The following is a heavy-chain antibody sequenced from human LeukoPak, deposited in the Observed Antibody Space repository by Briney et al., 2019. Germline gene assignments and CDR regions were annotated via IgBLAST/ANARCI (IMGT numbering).Heavy chain of an antibody. Sequence: ASVKVSCKASGYTFTSYAMNWVRQAPGQGLEWMGWINTNTGNPTYAQGFTGRFVFSLDTSVSTAYLQISSLKAEDTAVYYCARDRYWTMALGYSYGADDAFDIWGQGTMVTVSS. D-gene: IGHD5-18*01. CDR1: GYTFTSYA. CDR2: INTNTGNP. V-gene: IGHV7-4-1*02. CDR3: ARDRYWTMALGYSYGADDAFDI. J-gene: IGHJ3*02.